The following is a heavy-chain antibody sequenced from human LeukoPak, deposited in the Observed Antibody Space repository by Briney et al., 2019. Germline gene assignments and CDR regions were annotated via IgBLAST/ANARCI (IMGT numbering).Heavy chain of an antibody. V-gene: IGHV3-48*01. Sequence: GGSLRLSCAASGFTFSSYSMNWVRQAPGKGLEWVSYISSGGSTIYYADSVKGRFTISRDNAKNSLYVQMNSLRAEDTAVYYCAKDKGAVTGTFDYWGQGTLVTVS. CDR3: AKDKGAVTGTFDY. CDR1: GFTFSSYS. CDR2: ISSGGSTI. D-gene: IGHD1-14*01. J-gene: IGHJ4*02.